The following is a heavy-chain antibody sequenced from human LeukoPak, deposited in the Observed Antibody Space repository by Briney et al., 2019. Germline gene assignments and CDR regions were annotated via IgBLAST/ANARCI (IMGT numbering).Heavy chain of an antibody. CDR3: ATRELERPSFETY. V-gene: IGHV4-34*01. CDR2: INHSGST. D-gene: IGHD1-1*01. Sequence: SETLSLTCTVSGGSTSSYYWSWIRQPPEKGLEWIGEINHSGSTNYNPSLKSRVTISVDTSKNQFSLKLSSVTAADTAVYYCATRELERPSFETYWGQGTLVTISS. J-gene: IGHJ4*02. CDR1: GGSTSSYY.